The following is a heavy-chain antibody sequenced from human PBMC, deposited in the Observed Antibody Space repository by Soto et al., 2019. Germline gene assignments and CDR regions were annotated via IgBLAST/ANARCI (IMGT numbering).Heavy chain of an antibody. CDR2: IYPGDSDT. D-gene: IGHD3-22*01. CDR3: ARRLYDTSGYYTYSFDY. Sequence: PGESLKISCNGSGYTFTSYWIGWVRQMPGKGLEWMGIIYPGDSDTRYSPSFQGQVTISADKSISTAYLQWSSLKASDTAMYYCARRLYDTSGYYTYSFDYWGQGTLVTV. J-gene: IGHJ4*02. V-gene: IGHV5-51*01. CDR1: GYTFTSYW.